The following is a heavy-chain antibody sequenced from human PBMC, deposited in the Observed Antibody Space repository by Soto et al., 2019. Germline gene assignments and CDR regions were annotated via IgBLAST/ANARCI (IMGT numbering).Heavy chain of an antibody. CDR2: IGRGGDPI. J-gene: IGHJ6*02. Sequence: PGRSLRLSCIVSGFILSEYQFNWVRQAPGKGLEWVSYIGRGGDPIYDARSVKGCFTTSRDDDTNTLYLEMNSLRVADTAIYYCVRAPGSLYYAFDAWGQGTTVPVSS. D-gene: IGHD3-3*01. CDR3: VRAPGSLYYAFDA. CDR1: GFILSEYQ. V-gene: IGHV3-48*03.